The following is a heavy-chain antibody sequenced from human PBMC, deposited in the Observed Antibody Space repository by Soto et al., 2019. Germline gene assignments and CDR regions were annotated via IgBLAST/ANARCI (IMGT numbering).Heavy chain of an antibody. Sequence: SGATLVNRTHTLTLTCTFCGFSLSTSGGGVGWVRQPPGKALDWLALVYSNDDKRFSPSLKSRLTITKDTSQNQVVLTMTNMERFYRGAYYFTHIRSSVLYGMDVWGQGTTVTVSS. D-gene: IGHD3-10*01. CDR2: VYSNDDK. J-gene: IGHJ6*02. CDR3: THIRSSVLYGMDV. V-gene: IGHV2-5*01. CDR1: GFSLSTSGGG.